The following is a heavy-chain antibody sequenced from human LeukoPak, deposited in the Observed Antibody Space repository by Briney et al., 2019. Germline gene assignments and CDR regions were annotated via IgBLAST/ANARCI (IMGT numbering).Heavy chain of an antibody. CDR1: GGSISSGGYS. CDR3: ARTWRWEDGMDV. J-gene: IGHJ6*02. CDR2: IYHSGST. Sequence: SQTLSLTCAVSGGSISSGGYSWSWLRQPPGTGLEWIGYIYHSGSTYYNPSFKSRVTISVDRSKNQFSLKLSSVTAADTAVYYCARTWRWEDGMDVWGQGTTVTVSS. D-gene: IGHD1-26*01. V-gene: IGHV4-30-2*01.